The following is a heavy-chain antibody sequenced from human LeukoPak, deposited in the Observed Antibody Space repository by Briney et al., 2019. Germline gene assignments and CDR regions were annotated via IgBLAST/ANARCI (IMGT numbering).Heavy chain of an antibody. CDR2: ISGSGGST. D-gene: IGHD2-15*01. CDR1: GFTFSSYA. CDR3: TKDHSNCGGGSCSVFDY. J-gene: IGHJ4*02. Sequence: PGGSLRLSCAASGFTFSSYAMSWVRQAPGKGLVWVSAISGSGGSTYYADSVKGRFTISRDNSKNTLYLQMNSLRAEDTAVYYWTKDHSNCGGGSCSVFDYRGQGTLVTVSS. V-gene: IGHV3-23*01.